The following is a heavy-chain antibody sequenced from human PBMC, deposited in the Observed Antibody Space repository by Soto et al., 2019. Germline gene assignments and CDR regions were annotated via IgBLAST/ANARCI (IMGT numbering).Heavy chain of an antibody. D-gene: IGHD3-10*01. V-gene: IGHV5-51*01. CDR2: IYPGDSDT. CDR1: GYSFTSYW. Sequence: GESLKISCKGSGYSFTSYWIGWVRQMPGKGLEWMGIIYPGDSDTRYSPSFQGQVTISADKSISTAYLQWSSLKASDTAMYYCARLYGVGFGELLLVHWFDPWGQGTLVTVSS. CDR3: ARLYGVGFGELLLVHWFDP. J-gene: IGHJ5*02.